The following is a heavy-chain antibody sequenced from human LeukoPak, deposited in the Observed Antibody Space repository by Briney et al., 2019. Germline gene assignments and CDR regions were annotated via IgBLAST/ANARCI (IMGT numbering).Heavy chain of an antibody. D-gene: IGHD4-17*01. CDR3: ARDVLSSNDYGDY. J-gene: IGHJ4*02. CDR1: GFTFSSYA. Sequence: GRSLRLSCAASGFTFSSYAMHWVRQAPGKGLEWVAVISSDGSNKYYADSVKGRFTISRDNSKNTLYLQMNSLRAEDTAVYYCARDVLSSNDYGDYWGQGTLVTVSS. CDR2: ISSDGSNK. V-gene: IGHV3-30*04.